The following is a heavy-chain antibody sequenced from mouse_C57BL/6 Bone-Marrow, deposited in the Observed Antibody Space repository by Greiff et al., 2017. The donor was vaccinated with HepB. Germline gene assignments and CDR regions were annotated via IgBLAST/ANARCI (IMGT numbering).Heavy chain of an antibody. CDR3: AREEGLRDY. D-gene: IGHD2-2*01. J-gene: IGHJ2*01. CDR2: IHPNSGST. V-gene: IGHV1-64*01. Sequence: VKLMESGAELARPGASVKLSCKASGYTFTSYWMHWVKQRPGQGLEWIGMIHPNSGSTNYNEKFKSKATLTVDKSSSTAYMQLSSLTSEDSAVYYCAREEGLRDYWGQGTTLTVSS. CDR1: GYTFTSYW.